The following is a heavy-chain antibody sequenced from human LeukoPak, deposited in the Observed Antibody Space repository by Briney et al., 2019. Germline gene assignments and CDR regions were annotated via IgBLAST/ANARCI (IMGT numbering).Heavy chain of an antibody. V-gene: IGHV5-10-1*01. D-gene: IGHD3-10*01. Sequence: GGPLRISWKGSGYSFTSYWIRGGRQMPGKGLEGMGRIDPSESYTNYSPSFQAHVTISADQSISTAYLQWSSLKASDTAMYYCARHSITMVRGVMVWGQGTLVTVSS. CDR1: GYSFTSYW. CDR2: IDPSESYT. J-gene: IGHJ4*02. CDR3: ARHSITMVRGVMV.